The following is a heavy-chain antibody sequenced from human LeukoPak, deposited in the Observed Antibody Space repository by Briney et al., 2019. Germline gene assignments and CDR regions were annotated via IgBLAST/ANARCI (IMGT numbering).Heavy chain of an antibody. Sequence: GGSLRLSCITSGFTFGDYAMTWVRQAPGKGLEWVGFIRSKGYGGTPEYAASVKGRFTISRNDSKGIAYLQMNSLKTEDTAVYYCSRDQTPYYWGQGTLVTVSS. CDR1: GFTFGDYA. CDR3: SRDQTPYY. J-gene: IGHJ4*02. V-gene: IGHV3-49*04. CDR2: IRSKGYGGTP.